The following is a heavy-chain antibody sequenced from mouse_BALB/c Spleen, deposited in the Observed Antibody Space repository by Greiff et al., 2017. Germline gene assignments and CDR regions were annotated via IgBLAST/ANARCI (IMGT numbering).Heavy chain of an antibody. CDR1: GFTFSSYG. J-gene: IGHJ2*01. CDR3: ARNYGNCVDD. V-gene: IGHV5-6*02. Sequence: DVMLVESGGDLVKPGGSLKLSCAASGFTFSSYGMSWVRQTPDKRLEWVATISSGGSYTYYPDSVKGRFTISRDNAKNTLYLQMSSLKSEDTAMYYCARNYGNCVDDWGQGTTLTVSS. CDR2: ISSGGSYT. D-gene: IGHD2-1*01.